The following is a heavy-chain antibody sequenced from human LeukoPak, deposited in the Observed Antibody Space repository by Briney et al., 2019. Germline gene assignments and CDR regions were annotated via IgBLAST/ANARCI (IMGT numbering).Heavy chain of an antibody. CDR3: ARVSDSSGYYYFDY. CDR2: IYSGGTT. D-gene: IGHD3-22*01. J-gene: IGHJ4*02. V-gene: IGHV3-66*01. CDR1: GFTVSSNY. Sequence: GGSLRLSCAASGFTVSSNYMNWVRQAPEKGLEWVSIIYSGGTTYYADSVKGRFTISRDNSKNTLYLQMNSLRAEDTAVYYCARVSDSSGYYYFDYWGQGTLVTVSS.